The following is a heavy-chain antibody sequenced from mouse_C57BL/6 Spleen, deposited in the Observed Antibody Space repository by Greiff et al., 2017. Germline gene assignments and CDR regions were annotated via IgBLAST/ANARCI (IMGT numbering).Heavy chain of an antibody. Sequence: VQLQQSGPELVKPGASVKISCKASGYTFTDYYMNWVKQSHGKSLEWIGDINPNNGGTSYNQKFKGKATLTVDKSSSTAYMELRSLTSEDSAVYYCATGKGNYAMDYWGQGTSVTVSS. CDR3: ATGKGNYAMDY. CDR2: INPNNGGT. CDR1: GYTFTDYY. J-gene: IGHJ4*01. V-gene: IGHV1-26*01.